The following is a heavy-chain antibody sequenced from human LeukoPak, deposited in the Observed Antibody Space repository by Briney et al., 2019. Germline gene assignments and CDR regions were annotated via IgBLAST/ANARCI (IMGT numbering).Heavy chain of an antibody. CDR3: ARPSIPSAAASALDI. CDR1: GGSIGTYY. D-gene: IGHD2-2*01. Sequence: SETLSLTCTVSGGSIGTYYWTWIRQPPGKGLEWIGYIYYTGSTNYNPSLKSRATMSVDTSKSQVSLKMTSVTVADTAVYYCARPSIPSAAASALDIWGQGTMVTVSS. J-gene: IGHJ3*02. CDR2: IYYTGST. V-gene: IGHV4-59*08.